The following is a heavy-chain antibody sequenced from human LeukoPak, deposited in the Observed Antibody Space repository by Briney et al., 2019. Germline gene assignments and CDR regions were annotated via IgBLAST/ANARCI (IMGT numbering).Heavy chain of an antibody. CDR2: IYTGGST. D-gene: IGHD3-22*01. Sequence: PGGSLRLSCAASGFTVSSNYMSWVRQAPGKGLEWVSIIYTGGSTYYADPVKGRFTISRDNSKNTLSLQMNGLRAEDTAVYYCARDEPPFDSSGYYLLNYDMDVWGQGTTVTVSS. CDR3: ARDEPPFDSSGYYLLNYDMDV. CDR1: GFTVSSNY. V-gene: IGHV3-53*01. J-gene: IGHJ6*02.